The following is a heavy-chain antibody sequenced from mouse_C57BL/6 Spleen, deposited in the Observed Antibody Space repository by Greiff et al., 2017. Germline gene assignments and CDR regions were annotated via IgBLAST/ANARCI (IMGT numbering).Heavy chain of an antibody. CDR3: ARWGYDVGYYYAMDY. Sequence: QVQLQQSGAELVKPGASVKISCKASGYAFSSYWMNWVKQRPGKGLEWIGQIYPGDGDTNYNGKFKGKATLTADKSSSTAYMQLSSLTSEDSAVYFCARWGYDVGYYYAMDYWGQGTSVTVSS. J-gene: IGHJ4*01. CDR2: IYPGDGDT. V-gene: IGHV1-80*01. D-gene: IGHD2-2*01. CDR1: GYAFSSYW.